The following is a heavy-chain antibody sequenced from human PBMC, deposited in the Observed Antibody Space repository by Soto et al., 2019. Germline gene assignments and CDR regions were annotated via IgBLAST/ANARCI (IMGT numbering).Heavy chain of an antibody. J-gene: IGHJ4*02. D-gene: IGHD3-16*01. CDR3: ARGRSNMRY. CDR2: VHYSGSI. V-gene: IGHV4-59*01. CDR1: DGSISNYY. Sequence: QVLPQESGPGLVKPSETLSLTCSVYDGSISNYYWSWIRQPPGKGLEWIGYVHYSGSINYNPSLKSRVTISMDTSKAQFSLELNSVTAADTAFYYCARGRSNMRYWGQGTLVTVSS.